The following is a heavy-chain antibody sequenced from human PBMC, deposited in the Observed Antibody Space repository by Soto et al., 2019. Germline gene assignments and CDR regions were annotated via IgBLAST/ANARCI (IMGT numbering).Heavy chain of an antibody. CDR2: ISSGSSTI. Sequence: EVQVVESGGGLVQPGGSLRLSCAASGFTFSSNSMNWVRQAPGKGLEWISYISSGSSTIYADSVKGRFTISRDNAKNSLYLQMNSLRDDDTAVYYCARVIWRGHLTSELWGRGTLVTVSS. D-gene: IGHD3-3*01. V-gene: IGHV3-48*02. CDR1: GFTFSSNS. J-gene: IGHJ4*02. CDR3: ARVIWRGHLTSEL.